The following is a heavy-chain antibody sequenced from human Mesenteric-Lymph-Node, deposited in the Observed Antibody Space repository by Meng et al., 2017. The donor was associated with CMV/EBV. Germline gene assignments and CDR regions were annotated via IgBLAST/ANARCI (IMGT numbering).Heavy chain of an antibody. J-gene: IGHJ4*02. V-gene: IGHV1-2*06. CDR1: GYTFTDYR. CDR3: ATEASAGGIDY. CDR2: INPNSGGT. D-gene: IGHD6-13*01. Sequence: SCKASGYTFTDYRLHWVRQAPGQGLEWMGRINPNSGGTNYAQNFQGRVTMTRDTSITTAYMELSSLRSDDTAVYYCATEASAGGIDYWGQGTLVTVSS.